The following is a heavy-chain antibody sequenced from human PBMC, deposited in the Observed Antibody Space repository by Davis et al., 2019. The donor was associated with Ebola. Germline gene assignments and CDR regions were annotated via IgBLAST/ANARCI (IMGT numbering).Heavy chain of an antibody. J-gene: IGHJ4*02. V-gene: IGHV3-7*03. D-gene: IGHD6-19*01. CDR2: IKQDGSEK. Sequence: GGSLRLSCAASGFTFSSYWMSWVRQAPGKGLEWVANIKQDGSEKYYVDSVKGRFTISRDNAKNSLYLQMNSLRAEDTAVYYCARGSSGWPPWFDYWGQGTLVTVSS. CDR1: GFTFSSYW. CDR3: ARGSSGWPPWFDY.